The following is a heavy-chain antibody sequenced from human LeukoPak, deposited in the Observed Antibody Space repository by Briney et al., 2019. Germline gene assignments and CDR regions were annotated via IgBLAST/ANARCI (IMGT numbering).Heavy chain of an antibody. Sequence: GASVKVSCKASGYTFTGYYMHWVRQAPGQGLEGMGWINPNSGGTNYAQKFQGRVTMTRDTSISTAYMELSRLKSDDTAEYYCARDRHRYGLRVYYFDYWGQGTLVTVSS. CDR2: INPNSGGT. D-gene: IGHD5-18*01. CDR1: GYTFTGYY. V-gene: IGHV1-2*02. CDR3: ARDRHRYGLRVYYFDY. J-gene: IGHJ4*02.